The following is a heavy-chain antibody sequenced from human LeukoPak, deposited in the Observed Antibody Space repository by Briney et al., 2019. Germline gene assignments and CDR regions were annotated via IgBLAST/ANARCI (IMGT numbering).Heavy chain of an antibody. J-gene: IGHJ5*02. Sequence: SETLSLTCTVSGGSISSYYWNWIRQPPGKGLEWIGYIYYSGSTKYNSSLKSRVTISVDTSKNQFSLKLSSVTAADTAVYYCARAKSGGYDYLFDPWGQGTLVTVSS. CDR3: ARAKSGGYDYLFDP. V-gene: IGHV4-59*01. CDR2: IYYSGST. CDR1: GGSISSYY. D-gene: IGHD5-12*01.